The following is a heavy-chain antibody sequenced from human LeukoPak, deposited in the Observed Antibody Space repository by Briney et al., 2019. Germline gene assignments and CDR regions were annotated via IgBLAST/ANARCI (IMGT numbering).Heavy chain of an antibody. V-gene: IGHV4-39*01. CDR2: IYYSGST. D-gene: IGHD3-22*01. CDR3: ATSYYYDSSGHRILDY. Sequence: SETLSLTCTVSGGSISSSNYYWGWIRQPPGKGLEWIESIYYSGSTYYNPSLKSRITIFVDTSKNQFSLKLSSVTAADTAVYYCATSYYYDSSGHRILDYWGQGTLVTVSS. J-gene: IGHJ4*02. CDR1: GGSISSSNYY.